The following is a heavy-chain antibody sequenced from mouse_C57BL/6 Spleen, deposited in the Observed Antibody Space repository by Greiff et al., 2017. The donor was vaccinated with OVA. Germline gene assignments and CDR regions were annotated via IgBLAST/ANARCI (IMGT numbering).Heavy chain of an antibody. CDR1: GFTFSNYW. CDR3: TSNYGSSLFAY. CDR2: IRLKSDNYAT. D-gene: IGHD1-1*01. Sequence: EVQLVESGGGLVQPGGSMKLSCVASGFTFSNYWMNWVRQSPEKGLEWVAQIRLKSDNYATHYAESVKGRFTISRDDSKSSVFLQMNNLRAEDTGIYYCTSNYGSSLFAYWGQGTLVTVSA. V-gene: IGHV6-3*01. J-gene: IGHJ3*01.